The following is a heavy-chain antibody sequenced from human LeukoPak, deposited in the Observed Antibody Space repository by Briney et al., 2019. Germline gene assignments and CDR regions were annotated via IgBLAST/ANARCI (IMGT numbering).Heavy chain of an antibody. CDR1: GFTVSSNY. J-gene: IGHJ5*02. Sequence: GGSLRLSCAASGFTVSSNYMSWVRQAPGKGLEWVSVIYSGGSTYYADSVKGRFTISRDNSKNTLYLQMNSLRAEDTAVYYYARDNSGSYYAGRFDPWGQGTLVTVSS. D-gene: IGHD1-26*01. CDR2: IYSGGST. CDR3: ARDNSGSYYAGRFDP. V-gene: IGHV3-66*02.